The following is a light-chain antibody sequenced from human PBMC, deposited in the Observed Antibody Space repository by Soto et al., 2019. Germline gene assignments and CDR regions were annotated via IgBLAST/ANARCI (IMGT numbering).Light chain of an antibody. CDR3: LLSYNAARV. Sequence: QTVVTQEPSLTVSPGGTVTLTCGSSTGAVTSNHHPYWFQQKAGQAPRTLIYDTSNKHSWTPARFSGFLLGDKAALTLSGAQPEDEAQYYCLLSYNAARVFGGGPKVTVL. CDR1: TGAVTSNHH. V-gene: IGLV7-46*01. J-gene: IGLJ2*01. CDR2: DTS.